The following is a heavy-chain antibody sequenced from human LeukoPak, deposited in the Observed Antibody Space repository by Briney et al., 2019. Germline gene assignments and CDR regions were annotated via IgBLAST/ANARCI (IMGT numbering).Heavy chain of an antibody. CDR1: GGSISSGDYY. V-gene: IGHV4-30-4*01. D-gene: IGHD3-22*01. CDR3: ARETGYDSSGHTRGYFDL. J-gene: IGHJ2*01. CDR2: IYYSGST. Sequence: PSQTLSLTCTVSGGSISSGDYYWGWIRQPPGKGLEWIGYIYYSGSTYYNPSLKSRVTISVDTSKNQFSLKLSPVTAADTAVYYCARETGYDSSGHTRGYFDLWGRGTLVTVSS.